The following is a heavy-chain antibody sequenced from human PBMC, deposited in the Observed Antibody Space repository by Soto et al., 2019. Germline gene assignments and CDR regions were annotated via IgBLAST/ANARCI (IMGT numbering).Heavy chain of an antibody. D-gene: IGHD5-18*01. CDR1: GYTFTSYD. Sequence: QVQLVQSGAEVKKPGASVKVSCKASGYTFTSYDINWVRQATGQGLEWMGWMNPNSGNTGYAQKFQGRVTMTRNTTISTSYMKLSSLRSEDTAVYYCARGPMDGYIYGYEPDWFDPWGQKLLVTV. V-gene: IGHV1-8*01. CDR2: MNPNSGNT. CDR3: ARGPMDGYIYGYEPDWFDP. J-gene: IGHJ5*02.